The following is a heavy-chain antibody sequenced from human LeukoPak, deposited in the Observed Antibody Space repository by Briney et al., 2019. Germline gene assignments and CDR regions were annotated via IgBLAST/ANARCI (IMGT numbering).Heavy chain of an antibody. Sequence: ASVKVSCKASGYTFTYYYFHWVRQAPAQGLEWMGWINPDSGGTGYAEKFKGRVTLTRDGNINTVYMEMSSLRSDDTAIYYCVRDRNDFWSGFLYWGQGTLVSVSS. D-gene: IGHD3-3*01. J-gene: IGHJ4*02. V-gene: IGHV1-2*02. CDR2: INPDSGGT. CDR1: GYTFTYYY. CDR3: VRDRNDFWSGFLY.